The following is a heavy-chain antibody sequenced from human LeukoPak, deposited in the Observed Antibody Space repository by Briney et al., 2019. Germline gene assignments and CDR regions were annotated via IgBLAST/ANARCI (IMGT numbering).Heavy chain of an antibody. CDR2: MNPNSGNT. V-gene: IGHV1-8*01. CDR1: GYTFTSYD. CDR3: AGSLSYYNASGYYPFDY. D-gene: IGHD3-22*01. Sequence: GASVKVSCKASGYTFTSYDINWVRQATGQGLEWMGWMNPNSGNTGYSQKFQGRVSMTRDTSISTAYMELSSLRSEDTAVYYCAGSLSYYNASGYYPFDYWGQGTLVTVSS. J-gene: IGHJ4*02.